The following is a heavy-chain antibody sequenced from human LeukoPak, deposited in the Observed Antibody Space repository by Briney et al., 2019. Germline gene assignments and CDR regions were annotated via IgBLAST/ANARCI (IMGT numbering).Heavy chain of an antibody. D-gene: IGHD4-23*01. CDR2: MKPKSGET. CDR1: GYTLTNYD. Sequence: ASVKVSCKASGYTLTNYDINWVRQATGHGLEWMGWMKPKSGETGYAEKFQGRATMTRDTSINTAYMELSSLTSEDTTVYYCARDYGGNSGWSDPWGQGTLVTVSS. CDR3: ARDYGGNSGWSDP. V-gene: IGHV1-8*01. J-gene: IGHJ5*02.